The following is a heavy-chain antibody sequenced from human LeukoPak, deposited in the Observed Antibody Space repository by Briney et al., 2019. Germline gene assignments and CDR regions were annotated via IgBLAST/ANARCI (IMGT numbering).Heavy chain of an antibody. CDR3: ARVAERTWLPYGAAFDI. J-gene: IGHJ3*02. Sequence: KPSETLSLTCTVSGYSISGGYYWGWIRPPPGKGLEWIGTIYHGGSTYYNPSLESRVTISLDTSKNHFSLNLTSVTAADTAMYYCARVAERTWLPYGAAFDIWGLGTMVTVSS. CDR2: IYHGGST. CDR1: GYSISGGYY. V-gene: IGHV4-38-2*02. D-gene: IGHD3-9*01.